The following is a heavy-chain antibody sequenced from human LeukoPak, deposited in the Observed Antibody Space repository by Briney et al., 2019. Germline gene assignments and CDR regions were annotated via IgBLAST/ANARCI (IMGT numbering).Heavy chain of an antibody. CDR3: ARVERPVDHYCYYMDV. V-gene: IGHV3-7*01. D-gene: IGHD4-23*01. CDR2: IKQDGSEK. J-gene: IGHJ6*03. CDR1: GFTFSSYW. Sequence: PGGSLRLSCAASGFTFSSYWTSWVRQAPGKGLEWVANIKQDGSEKYYVDSVKGRFTISRDNAKNSLYLQMNSLRAEDTAVYYCARVERPVDHYCYYMDVWGKGTTVTVSS.